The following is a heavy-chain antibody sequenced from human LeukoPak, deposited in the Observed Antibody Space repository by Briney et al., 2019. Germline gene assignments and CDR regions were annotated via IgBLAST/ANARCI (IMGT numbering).Heavy chain of an antibody. CDR2: ISYDGSNK. CDR1: GFTFSSYA. J-gene: IGHJ3*02. V-gene: IGHV3-30*01. CDR3: ARFEDAFDI. Sequence: GGSLRLSCAASGFTFSSYAMHWVRQAPGKGLEWVAVISYDGSNKYYADSVKGRFTISRDNSKNTLYLQMNSLRAEDTAVYYCARFEDAFDIWGQGTMVTVSS. D-gene: IGHD3-9*01.